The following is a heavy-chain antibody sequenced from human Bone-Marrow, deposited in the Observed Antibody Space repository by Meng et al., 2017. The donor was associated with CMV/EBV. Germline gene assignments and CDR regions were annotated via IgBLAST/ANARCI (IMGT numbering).Heavy chain of an antibody. J-gene: IGHJ5*02. CDR2: TYYRCKWYN. D-gene: IGHD2-15*01. CDR3: VRVGSWLTIGNWFDP. CDR1: GDSVSNNDTA. Sequence: SQTLSLPCASPGDSVSNNDTAWNWSRQSQSRGLEWLGRTYYRCKWYNDYALSGKIRILINPYTSKNQFYLQLDSVTPEDTAVYYCVRVGSWLTIGNWFDPWGQGTLVTVSS. V-gene: IGHV6-1*01.